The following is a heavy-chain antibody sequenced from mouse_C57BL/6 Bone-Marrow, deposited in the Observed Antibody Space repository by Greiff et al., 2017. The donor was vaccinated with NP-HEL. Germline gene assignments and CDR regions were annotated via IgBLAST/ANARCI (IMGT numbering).Heavy chain of an antibody. CDR3: ARQGLLRFLYFDV. V-gene: IGHV5-6*01. J-gene: IGHJ1*03. D-gene: IGHD1-1*01. Sequence: EVQLVESGGDLVKPGGSLKLSCAASGFTFSSYGMSWVRQTPDKRLEWVAAISSGGSYTYYPDSVKGRFTISRDTAKNTLYLQMSSLKSEDTAMYYCARQGLLRFLYFDVWGTGTTVTVSS. CDR2: ISSGGSYT. CDR1: GFTFSSYG.